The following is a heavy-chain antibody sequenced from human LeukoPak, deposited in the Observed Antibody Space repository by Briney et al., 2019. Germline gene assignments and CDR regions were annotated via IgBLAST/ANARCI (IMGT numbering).Heavy chain of an antibody. Sequence: PSGTLSLTCAVSGDSISSSYWWNWVRQPPEKGLEWIGKIFHSGSTNYNPSLKSRVTISVDKSRNQFSLKLSSVTAADTAMYYCARESKYCSDTSCSSWFDPWGQGTLVTVSS. CDR3: ARESKYCSDTSCSSWFDP. D-gene: IGHD2-2*01. J-gene: IGHJ5*02. CDR1: GDSISSSYW. V-gene: IGHV4-4*02. CDR2: IFHSGST.